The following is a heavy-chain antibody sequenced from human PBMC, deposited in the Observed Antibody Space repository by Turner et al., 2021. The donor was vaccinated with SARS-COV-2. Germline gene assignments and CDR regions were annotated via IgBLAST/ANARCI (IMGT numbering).Heavy chain of an antibody. CDR1: GFTFDDYA. CDR3: AKDVQGLRFEYFDD. J-gene: IGHJ4*02. D-gene: IGHD4-17*01. CDR2: ISGNSGSI. V-gene: IGHV3-9*01. Sequence: EVQLVESGAGLVQPGRSLGLSCAASGFTFDDYAMHWVRQARGKCLEWVSGISGNSGSIAYADSVKGRFTISRDNAKSSLYLQLNSLRAEDTAWYYCAKDVQGLRFEYFDDWGQGTLVTVSS.